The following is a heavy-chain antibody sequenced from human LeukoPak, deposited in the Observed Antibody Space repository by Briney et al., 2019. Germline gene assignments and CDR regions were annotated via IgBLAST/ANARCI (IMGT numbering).Heavy chain of an antibody. CDR3: ASRLGYCSGGSCYSGWFDP. Sequence: NPSETLSLTCAVSGGSISSSNWWSWVRQPPGKGLEWIGEIYHSGSTNYNPSLKSRVTISVDTSKNQFSLKLSSVTAADTAVYYCASRLGYCSGGSCYSGWFDPWGQGTLVTVSS. V-gene: IGHV4-4*02. CDR2: IYHSGST. CDR1: GGSISSSNW. J-gene: IGHJ5*02. D-gene: IGHD2-15*01.